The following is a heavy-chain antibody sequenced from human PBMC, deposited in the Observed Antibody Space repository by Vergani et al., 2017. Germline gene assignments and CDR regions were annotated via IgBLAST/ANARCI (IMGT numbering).Heavy chain of an antibody. D-gene: IGHD3-10*01. J-gene: IGHJ3*01. CDR1: GYSISSGYS. CDR3: ARPVGPSAIADGYHV. CDR2: ISSSGSP. V-gene: IGHV4-38-2*01. Sequence: QVQLQESGPGLVKPSETLSLTCAVSGYSISSGYSWGWIRQPPGKGLEWIGSISSSGSPYYNPTLKSRLAFSVDTSKNLFSLRLKSVTATDTGMYYCARPVGPSAIADGYHVWGQGTMVTVS.